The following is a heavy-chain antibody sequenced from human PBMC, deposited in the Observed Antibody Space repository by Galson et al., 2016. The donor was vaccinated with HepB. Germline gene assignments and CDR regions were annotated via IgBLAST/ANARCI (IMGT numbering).Heavy chain of an antibody. V-gene: IGHV1-18*01. CDR3: ARAYRRMSTADGVIGETDY. CDR1: GYTFNAYG. CDR2: INLNNGLT. J-gene: IGHJ4*02. D-gene: IGHD3-10*01. Sequence: SVKVSCKASGYTFNAYGVSWVRQAPGQGFEWLGWINLNNGLTNYAEKLQGRVTVTADTSTKTVYLEVRSLRSDDTATYYCARAYRRMSTADGVIGETDYWGQGTPVTVSS.